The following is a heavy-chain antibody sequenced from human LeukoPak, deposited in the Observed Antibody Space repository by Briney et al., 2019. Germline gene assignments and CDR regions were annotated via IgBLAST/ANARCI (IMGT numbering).Heavy chain of an antibody. V-gene: IGHV3-30*03. J-gene: IGHJ4*02. CDR3: ARVSYVEPYYDFWSGYYPRPFDY. D-gene: IGHD3-3*01. CDR1: GFTLSSFD. CDR2: MSFDGTKR. Sequence: GGSLRLSCAASGFTLSSFDMHWVRQAPGKGLEWVASMSFDGTKRYYADSVTGRFTISRDNSKNTLYLQMNSLRAEDTAVYYCARVSYVEPYYDFWSGYYPRPFDYWGQGTLVTVSS.